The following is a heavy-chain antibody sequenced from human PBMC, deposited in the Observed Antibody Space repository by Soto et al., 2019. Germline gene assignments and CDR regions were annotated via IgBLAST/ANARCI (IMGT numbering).Heavy chain of an antibody. D-gene: IGHD2-21*01. CDR2: IYYSGST. J-gene: IGHJ6*03. V-gene: IGHV4-39*01. CDR1: GGSISSSSYY. CDR3: ARTWHINYYYYYMDV. Sequence: SETLSLTCTVSGGSISSSSYYWGWIRQPPGKGLEWIGSIYYSGSTYYNPSLKSRVTISVDTSKNQFSLKLSSVTAADTAVYYCARTWHINYYYYYMDVWGKGTTVTVSS.